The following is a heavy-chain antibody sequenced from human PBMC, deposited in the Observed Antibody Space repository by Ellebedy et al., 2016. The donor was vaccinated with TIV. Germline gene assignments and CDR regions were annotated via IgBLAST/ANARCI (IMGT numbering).Heavy chain of an antibody. Sequence: GESLKISCAASGFTFSTYWMTWVRQAPGKGLEWVANIKQDGSEKYYVDSVKGRFTISRDNAKNSLYLQMNSLRPEDTAVYYCARRSRGPSYYFDYWGQGALVTVSS. CDR1: GFTFSTYW. CDR2: IKQDGSEK. CDR3: ARRSRGPSYYFDY. V-gene: IGHV3-7*03. J-gene: IGHJ4*02. D-gene: IGHD3-10*01.